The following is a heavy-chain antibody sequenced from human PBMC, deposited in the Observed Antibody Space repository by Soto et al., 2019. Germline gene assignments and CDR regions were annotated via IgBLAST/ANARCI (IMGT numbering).Heavy chain of an antibody. Sequence: GGSLILSCAASGFTFSGSAMHWVRQASGKGLEWVGRIRSKANSYATAYAASVKGRFTISRDDSKNTAYLQMNSLKTEDTAVYYCTRLISYYYDSSGYPHDPWGQGTLVTVSS. V-gene: IGHV3-73*01. CDR3: TRLISYYYDSSGYPHDP. CDR1: GFTFSGSA. CDR2: IRSKANSYAT. J-gene: IGHJ5*02. D-gene: IGHD3-22*01.